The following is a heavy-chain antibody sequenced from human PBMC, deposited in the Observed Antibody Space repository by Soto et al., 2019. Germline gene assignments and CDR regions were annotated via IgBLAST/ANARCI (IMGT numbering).Heavy chain of an antibody. Sequence: QVQVVESGGGVVQPGRSPRLSCAASGFTFRTYAMHWVRQAPGKGLEWVAVISHDGSNTDYGDSVKGRFTISRDNSKSTLSLQMNSLRPEDTGVYYCAKDAGSTEYFFASWGQGTLVSVSS. J-gene: IGHJ4*02. V-gene: IGHV3-30*18. CDR1: GFTFRTYA. CDR3: AKDAGSTEYFFAS. CDR2: ISHDGSNT.